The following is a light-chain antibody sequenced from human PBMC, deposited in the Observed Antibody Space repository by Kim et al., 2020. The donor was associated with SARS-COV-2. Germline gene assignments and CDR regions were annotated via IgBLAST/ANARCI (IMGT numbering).Light chain of an antibody. V-gene: IGLV6-57*02. J-gene: IGLJ3*02. CDR1: SGSIASNY. CDR3: QSYDSSLWV. CDR2: EDN. Sequence: NFMLTQPHSVSESPGKTVTIPCTGSSGSIASNYVQWYQQRPGSAPTTVIYEDNQRPSGVPDRFSGSIDSSSNSASLTISGLKTEDEADYYCQSYDSSLWVFGGGTQLTVL.